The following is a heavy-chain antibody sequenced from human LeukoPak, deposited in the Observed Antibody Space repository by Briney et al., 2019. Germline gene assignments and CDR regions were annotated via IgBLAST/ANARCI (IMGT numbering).Heavy chain of an antibody. CDR2: IRYDGSSK. D-gene: IGHD4-17*01. Sequence: PGGSLRLSCAASGFTFSNYAMHWVRQAPGKGLEWLAYIRYDGSSKYYADFVKGRFTISRDNSKNTLYLQMNSLRAEDTAVYYCAKEAYGDYDYYYMDVWGKGTTVTISS. V-gene: IGHV3-30*02. J-gene: IGHJ6*03. CDR1: GFTFSNYA. CDR3: AKEAYGDYDYYYMDV.